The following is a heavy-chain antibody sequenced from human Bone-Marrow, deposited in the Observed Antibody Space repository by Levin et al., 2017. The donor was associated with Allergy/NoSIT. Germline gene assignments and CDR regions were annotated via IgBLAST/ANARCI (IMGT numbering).Heavy chain of an antibody. V-gene: IGHV5-51*01. CDR2: IYPGDSDT. D-gene: IGHD2/OR15-2a*01. Sequence: GESLKISCKGSGYSFTSYWIGWVRQMPGKGLEWMGIIYPGDSDTRYSPSFQGQVTISADKSISTAYLQWSSLKASDTAMYYCARHRRPRPFLYYYGMDVWGQGTTVTVSS. J-gene: IGHJ6*02. CDR1: GYSFTSYW. CDR3: ARHRRPRPFLYYYGMDV.